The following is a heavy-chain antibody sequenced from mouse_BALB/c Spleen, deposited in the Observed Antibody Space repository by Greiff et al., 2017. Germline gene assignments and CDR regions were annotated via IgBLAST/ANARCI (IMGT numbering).Heavy chain of an antibody. CDR2: INSNGGST. CDR3: ARGTGKNYFDY. CDR1: GFTFSSYG. V-gene: IGHV5-6-3*01. J-gene: IGHJ2*01. D-gene: IGHD4-1*01. Sequence: EVKVVESGGGLVQPGGSLKLSCAASGFTFSSYGMSWVRQTPDKRLELVATINSNGGSTYYPDSVKGRFTISRDNAKNTLYLQMSSLKSEDTAMYYCARGTGKNYFDYWGQGTTLTVSS.